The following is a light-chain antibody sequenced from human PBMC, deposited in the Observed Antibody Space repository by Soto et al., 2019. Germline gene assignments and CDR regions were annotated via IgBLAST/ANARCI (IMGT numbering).Light chain of an antibody. CDR1: STDVGGYNY. V-gene: IGLV2-14*01. CDR3: SSYTSSSTLVV. Sequence: QSALTQPASVSGSPGQSITISCTGTSTDVGGYNYVSWYQQHPGKATKLMNYDVSNRPSGVSNRFSGSKSGNTASLVVSGLQAEDEADYYCSSYTSSSTLVVFGGGTKRTVL. J-gene: IGLJ2*01. CDR2: DVS.